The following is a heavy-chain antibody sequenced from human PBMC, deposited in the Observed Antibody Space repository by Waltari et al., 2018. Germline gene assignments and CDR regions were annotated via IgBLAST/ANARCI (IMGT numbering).Heavy chain of an antibody. V-gene: IGHV3-30-3*01. CDR1: SSYA. J-gene: IGHJ4*02. Sequence: SSYAMHWVRQAPGKGLEWVAVISYDGSNKYYADSVKGRFTISRDNSKNTLYLQMNSLRAEDTAVYYCARDPVPYYDFWSGPGYFDYWGQGTLVTVSS. CDR3: ARDPVPYYDFWSGPGYFDY. CDR2: ISYDGSNK. D-gene: IGHD3-3*01.